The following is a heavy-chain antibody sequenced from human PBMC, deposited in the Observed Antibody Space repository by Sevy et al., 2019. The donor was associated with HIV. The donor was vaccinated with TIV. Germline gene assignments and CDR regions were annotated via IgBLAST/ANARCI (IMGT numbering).Heavy chain of an antibody. J-gene: IGHJ4*02. V-gene: IGHV3-7*01. D-gene: IGHD3-22*01. Sequence: GGSLRLSCAASGFTLSSYWMSWVRQAPGKGLEWVANIKQDGSEKYYVDSVKGRFTSSRDNVKNSLYLQMNSLRVEDTAEYYCARARAYYYDNSGYSFDYWGQGTLVTVSS. CDR2: IKQDGSEK. CDR3: ARARAYYYDNSGYSFDY. CDR1: GFTLSSYW.